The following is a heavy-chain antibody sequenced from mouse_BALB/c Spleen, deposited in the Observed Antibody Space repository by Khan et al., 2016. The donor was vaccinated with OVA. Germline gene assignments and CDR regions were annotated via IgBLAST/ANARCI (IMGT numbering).Heavy chain of an antibody. Sequence: EVKLLESGPGLVKPSQSLSLTCTVTGYSITSGYGWNWLRQFPGNKLEWMGYLSYSGSTNYNPSLKSRISITRDTSKNQFFLQFNSVTTEDTATYYCARTARIKYWGQGTTLTVSS. V-gene: IGHV3-2*02. CDR2: LSYSGST. CDR1: GYSITSGYG. CDR3: ARTARIKY. J-gene: IGHJ2*01. D-gene: IGHD1-2*01.